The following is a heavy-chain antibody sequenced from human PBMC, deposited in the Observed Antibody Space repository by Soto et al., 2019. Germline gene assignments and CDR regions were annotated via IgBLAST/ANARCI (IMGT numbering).Heavy chain of an antibody. CDR2: INHSGST. CDR1: GGSFSGYY. Sequence: KPSETLSLTCAVYGGSFSGYYWSWIRQPPGKGLEWIGEINHSGSTNYNPSLKSRVTISVDTSKNQFSLKLSSVTAADTAVYYCARAVYCSSTSCSTGFDYWGQGTLVTVSS. D-gene: IGHD2-2*01. V-gene: IGHV4-34*01. J-gene: IGHJ4*02. CDR3: ARAVYCSSTSCSTGFDY.